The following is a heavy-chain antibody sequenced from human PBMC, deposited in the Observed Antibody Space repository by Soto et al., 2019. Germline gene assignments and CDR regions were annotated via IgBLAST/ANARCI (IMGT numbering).Heavy chain of an antibody. Sequence: SETLSLTCTVSGGSISSSSYYWGWIRQPPGKGLEWIGSIYYSGSTYYNPSLKSRVTISVDTSKDQFSLKLSSVTAADTAVYYCKGSRYYFDYWGQGTLVTVSS. J-gene: IGHJ4*02. CDR1: GGSISSSSYY. CDR3: KGSRYYFDY. D-gene: IGHD3-10*01. V-gene: IGHV4-39*01. CDR2: IYYSGST.